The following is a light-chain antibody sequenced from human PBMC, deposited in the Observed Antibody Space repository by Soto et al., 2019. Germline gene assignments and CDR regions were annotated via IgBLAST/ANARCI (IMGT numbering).Light chain of an antibody. J-gene: IGKJ4*01. CDR1: QSISSN. CDR2: GAS. Sequence: EIVMTQSPATLSVSPGERATLSCRASQSISSNFAWYQQKPGQAPRLLIYGASTRATGIPARFSGSGSGTEFTLTFSSLQSEDFAVYYCQQYNNWPPLFGGGTKVEIK. CDR3: QQYNNWPPL. V-gene: IGKV3-15*01.